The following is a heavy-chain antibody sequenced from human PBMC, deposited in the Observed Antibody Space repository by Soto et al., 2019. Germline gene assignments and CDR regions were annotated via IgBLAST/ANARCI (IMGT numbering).Heavy chain of an antibody. J-gene: IGHJ6*03. V-gene: IGHV4-59*01. CDR1: GGSISSYY. CDR2: IYYSGST. Sequence: SETLSLTCTVSGGSISSYYWSWIRQPPGKGLEWIGYIYYSGSTNYNPSLKSRVTISVDTSKNQFSLKLSSVTAADTAVYYCARNSNYYYYYMDVWGKGTTVTVSS. D-gene: IGHD1-7*01. CDR3: ARNSNYYYYYMDV.